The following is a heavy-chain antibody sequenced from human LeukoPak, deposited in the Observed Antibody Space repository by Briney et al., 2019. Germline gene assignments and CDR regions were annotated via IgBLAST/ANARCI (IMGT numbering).Heavy chain of an antibody. CDR1: DFTVSSNY. Sequence: GRSLRLSGAASDFTVSSNYMGWVRRAPGKGLDWVSVMYIGGNTPYEDSAKDRFTISSDNSKKTVNLQMTSLRDEDTAVYYCARGNPIYDSSGYCLDYWGQGTLVTVSS. V-gene: IGHV3-53*01. J-gene: IGHJ4*02. CDR3: ARGNPIYDSSGYCLDY. CDR2: MYIGGNT. D-gene: IGHD3-22*01.